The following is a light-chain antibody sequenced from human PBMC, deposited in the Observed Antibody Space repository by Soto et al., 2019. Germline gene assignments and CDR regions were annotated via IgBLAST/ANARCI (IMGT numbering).Light chain of an antibody. Sequence: DIQMTQSPSSLSASVGDRVIITCRASHNIDNSLNWYQQKPGKAPKPLIYAASSLKSGVPSRFSGSGSGTEFTLTISSLQPEDFATYSCQHRHSNPYTFGQGTKLEIK. CDR3: QHRHSNPYT. CDR2: AAS. V-gene: IGKV1-39*01. J-gene: IGKJ2*01. CDR1: HNIDNS.